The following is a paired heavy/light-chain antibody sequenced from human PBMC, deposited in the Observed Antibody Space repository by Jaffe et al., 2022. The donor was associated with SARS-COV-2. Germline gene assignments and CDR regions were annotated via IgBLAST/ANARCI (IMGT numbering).Heavy chain of an antibody. D-gene: IGHD4-17*01. J-gene: IGHJ5*02. CDR1: GYNFANYW. CDR3: ARHSTVGTTHNWFDP. Sequence: EVQLVQSGAEVKKPGESLKISCKGSGYNFANYWIGWVRQMPGKGLEWMGIIYPGDSDTRYSPSFQGQVTISADKSISTAYLQWSSLKASDTAMYYCARHSTVGTTHNWFDPWGQGTLVTVSS. CDR2: IYPGDSDT. V-gene: IGHV5-51*01.
Light chain of an antibody. CDR3: QQYGSSPFT. V-gene: IGKV3-20*01. CDR1: QSVRSSY. J-gene: IGKJ3*01. Sequence: EIVLTQSPGTLSLSPGERATLSCRASQSVRSSYLAWYQQTPGQAPRLLIYGASSRATGIPDRFSGSGSGTDFSLTISRLEPEDFAVYYCQQYGSSPFTFGPGTKVDIK. CDR2: GAS.